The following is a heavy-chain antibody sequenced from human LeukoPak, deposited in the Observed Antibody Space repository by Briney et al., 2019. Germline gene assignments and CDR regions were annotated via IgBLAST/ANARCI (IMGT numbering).Heavy chain of an antibody. V-gene: IGHV4-39*07. CDR2: IYYSGST. CDR1: GGSISSSSYY. J-gene: IGHJ6*03. D-gene: IGHD6-19*01. Sequence: PSETLSLTCTVSGGSISSSSYYWGWIRQPPGKGLEWIGSIYYSGSTYYNPSLKSRVTISVDTSKNQFSLKLSSVTAADTAVYYCARVMDGGWYQYYMDVWGEGTTVTVSS. CDR3: ARVMDGGWYQYYMDV.